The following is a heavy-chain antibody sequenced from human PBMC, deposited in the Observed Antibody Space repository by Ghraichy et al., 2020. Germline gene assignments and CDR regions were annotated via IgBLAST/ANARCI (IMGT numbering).Heavy chain of an antibody. J-gene: IGHJ3*02. CDR2: IIPIFGTA. CDR1: GGTFSSYA. CDR3: ARDYRIAAAGTNAFDI. Sequence: SVKVSCKASGGTFSSYAISWVRQAPGQGLEWMGGIIPIFGTANYAQKFQGRVTITADESTSTAYMELSSLRSEDTAVYYCARDYRIAAAGTNAFDIWGQGTMVTVSS. D-gene: IGHD6-13*01. V-gene: IGHV1-69*13.